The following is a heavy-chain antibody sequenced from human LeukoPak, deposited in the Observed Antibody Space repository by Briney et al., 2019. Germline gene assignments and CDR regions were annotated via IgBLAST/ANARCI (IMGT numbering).Heavy chain of an antibody. Sequence: KPGGSLRLSCAASGFTVTNAWMSWVRQAPGKGLEWVGRIKSKTDGETTDYAAPVKGRFTISRDDSTNTLYLQMNSLKTEDTAVYYCTTVYSDSSGYYFNYCDYWGQGTLVTVSA. CDR3: TTVYSDSSGYYFNYCDY. CDR2: IKSKTDGETT. CDR1: GFTVTNAW. V-gene: IGHV3-15*01. D-gene: IGHD3-22*01. J-gene: IGHJ4*02.